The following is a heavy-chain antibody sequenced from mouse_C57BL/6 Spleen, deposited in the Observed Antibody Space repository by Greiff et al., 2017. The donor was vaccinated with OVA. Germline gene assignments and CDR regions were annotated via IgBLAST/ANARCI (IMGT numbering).Heavy chain of an antibody. D-gene: IGHD1-3*01. V-gene: IGHV1-15*01. Sequence: QVQLQQSGAELVRPGASVTLSCKASGYTFTDYEMHWVKQTPVHGLEWIGAIDPETGGTAYKQKFKGKAILTADKSSSTAYMELRSLTSEDSAVYYCTRGESGTWYFDVWGTGTTVTVSS. CDR2: IDPETGGT. CDR1: GYTFTDYE. J-gene: IGHJ1*03. CDR3: TRGESGTWYFDV.